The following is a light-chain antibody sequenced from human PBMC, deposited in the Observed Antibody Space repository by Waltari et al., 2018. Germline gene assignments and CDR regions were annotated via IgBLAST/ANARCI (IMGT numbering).Light chain of an antibody. V-gene: IGLV10-54*01. CDR1: SNKRDNQR. CDR3: SAWDSSLSAWV. CDR2: RNN. Sequence: QAGLTQPPSVSKGLSQTAQLTCTGHSNKRDNQRVLWPKQHQGHPPKLLFNRNNNRPSGISERLSASRSGNTASLTITGLQPEDEADYYCSAWDSSLSAWVFGGGTKLTVL. J-gene: IGLJ3*02.